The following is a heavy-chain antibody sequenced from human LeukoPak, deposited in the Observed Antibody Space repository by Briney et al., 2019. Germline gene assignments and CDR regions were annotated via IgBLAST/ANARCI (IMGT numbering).Heavy chain of an antibody. V-gene: IGHV4-39*01. CDR3: ARHVIAAAGTVFDY. CDR1: GGSISSSSYY. J-gene: IGHJ4*02. D-gene: IGHD6-13*01. Sequence: SETLSLTCTVSGGSISSSSYYWGWIRQPPGKGLEWIGSIYYSGSTYYNPSLKSRVTISVDTSKNQFSLKLSSVTAADTAVYYCARHVIAAAGTVFDYWGQGTLVTVSS. CDR2: IYYSGST.